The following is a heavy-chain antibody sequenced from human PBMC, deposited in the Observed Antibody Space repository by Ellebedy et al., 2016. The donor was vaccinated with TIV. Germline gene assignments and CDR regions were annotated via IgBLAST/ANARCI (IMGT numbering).Heavy chain of an antibody. D-gene: IGHD6-6*01. Sequence: GESLKISCVASGFIFSSYYMTWVRQAPRKGLEWISYISGSGGMMDHADSVKGRFTVSRDNAKNSLYLQMNSLRAEDTAVYYCARDQSIGSRLVYYFDYWGQGTLVTVSS. CDR2: ISGSGGMM. CDR1: GFIFSSYY. V-gene: IGHV3-48*03. J-gene: IGHJ4*02. CDR3: ARDQSIGSRLVYYFDY.